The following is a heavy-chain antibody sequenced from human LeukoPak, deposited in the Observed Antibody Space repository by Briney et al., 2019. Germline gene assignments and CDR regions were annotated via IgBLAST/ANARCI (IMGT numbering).Heavy chain of an antibody. D-gene: IGHD2-21*02. Sequence: GSSLRLSCAASGFTCSSYEMNWVRQAPGKGLEWVSYISSSGSTIYYADSVKGRFTISRDNSKNTLYLQMNSLRAEDTAVYYCAKLAYCGGDCYWTLRSDYWGQGTLVTVPS. CDR1: GFTCSSYE. CDR3: AKLAYCGGDCYWTLRSDY. CDR2: ISSSGSTI. V-gene: IGHV3-48*03. J-gene: IGHJ4*02.